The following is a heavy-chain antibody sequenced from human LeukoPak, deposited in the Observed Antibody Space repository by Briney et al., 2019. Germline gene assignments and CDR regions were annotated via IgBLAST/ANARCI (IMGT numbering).Heavy chain of an antibody. V-gene: IGHV3-7*01. J-gene: IGHJ6*03. D-gene: IGHD3-3*01. CDR3: AKDAYYDFWSGYYTSNYYYYMDV. CDR1: GFTFSSYW. CDR2: IKQDGSEK. Sequence: PGGSLRLSCAASGFTFSSYWMSWVRQAPGKGLEWVANIKQDGSEKYYVDSVKGRFTISRDNAKNSLYLQMNSLRAEDTAVYYCAKDAYYDFWSGYYTSNYYYYMDVWGKGTTVTVSS.